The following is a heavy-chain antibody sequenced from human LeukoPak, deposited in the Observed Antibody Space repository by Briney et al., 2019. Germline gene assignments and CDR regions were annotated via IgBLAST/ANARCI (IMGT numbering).Heavy chain of an antibody. Sequence: GESLKISCKGSGYSFSNYWIGWVRQMPGKGLEWMGIIYPSDSDTRNNPSFQGQVTISADKSISTAYLQWSSLKASDTAMYFCARVYGRYIQDWGQGALVIVSS. J-gene: IGHJ1*01. CDR2: IYPSDSDT. V-gene: IGHV5-51*01. D-gene: IGHD4-17*01. CDR1: GYSFSNYW. CDR3: ARVYGRYIQD.